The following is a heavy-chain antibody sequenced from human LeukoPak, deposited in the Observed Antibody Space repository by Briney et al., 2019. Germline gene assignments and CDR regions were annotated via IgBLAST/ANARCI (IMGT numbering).Heavy chain of an antibody. J-gene: IGHJ4*02. V-gene: IGHV4-30-4*01. CDR1: GGSISSGDYY. CDR2: IYYSGST. CDR3: ARYYDSSQGIDY. Sequence: SETLSLTGTVSGGSISSGDYYWSWIRQPPGKGLEWIGYIYYSGSTYYNPSLKSRVTISVDTSKNQFSLKLSSVTAADTAVYYCARYYDSSQGIDYWGQGTLVTVSS. D-gene: IGHD3-22*01.